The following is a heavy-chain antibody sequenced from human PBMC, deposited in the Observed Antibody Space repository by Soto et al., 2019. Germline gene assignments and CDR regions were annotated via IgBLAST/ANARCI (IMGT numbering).Heavy chain of an antibody. J-gene: IGHJ4*02. CDR2: MIGDGSSW. CDR1: GFNFRIYA. CDR3: AKDLRPDGRYDLDY. Sequence: EVQLLESGGGLAQAGGSLRLSCAASGFNFRIYAMNWVRQAPGKGLEWVSVMIGDGSSWDYADSVRGRFTISRDNSKNTLYRQMNSLRAEDTAVYYCAKDLRPDGRYDLDYWGQGTLVTVSS. V-gene: IGHV3-23*01. D-gene: IGHD1-26*01.